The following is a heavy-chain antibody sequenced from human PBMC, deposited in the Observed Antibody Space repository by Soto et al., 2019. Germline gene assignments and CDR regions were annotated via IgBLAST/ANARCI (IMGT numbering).Heavy chain of an antibody. CDR3: ARGLRYFDWLLCPFDP. D-gene: IGHD3-9*01. Sequence: EVQLVESGGGLVQPGGSLRLSCAASGFTFSSYAMHWVRQAPGKGLEYVSAISSNGGSTYYAKSVKGRFTISRDNSKNTLYLQMGSLRAEDMAVYYCARGLRYFDWLLCPFDPWGQGTLVTVSS. CDR1: GFTFSSYA. CDR2: ISSNGGST. V-gene: IGHV3-64*01. J-gene: IGHJ5*02.